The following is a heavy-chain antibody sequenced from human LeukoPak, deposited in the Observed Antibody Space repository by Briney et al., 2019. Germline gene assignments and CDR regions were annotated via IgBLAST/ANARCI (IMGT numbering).Heavy chain of an antibody. CDR3: ARDRGYDTFDY. CDR2: IKEDGGDK. CDR1: GFTFSSFW. Sequence: GGSLRLSCAASGFTFSSFWMSWVRQAPGKGLEWVANIKEDGGDKNYVDSVKGRFTISRDNTKRSVFLRMNSLRDEDTAVYFCARDRGYDTFDYWGQGTLVTVSS. J-gene: IGHJ4*02. V-gene: IGHV3-7*01. D-gene: IGHD5-12*01.